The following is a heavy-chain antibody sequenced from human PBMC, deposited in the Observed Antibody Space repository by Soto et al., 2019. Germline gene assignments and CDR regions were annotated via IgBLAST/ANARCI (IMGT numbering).Heavy chain of an antibody. CDR3: ARDRDGYNSNWFDP. V-gene: IGHV3-21*01. D-gene: IGHD5-12*01. CDR1: GFTLNTHN. Sequence: PGGSLRLSCAASGFTLNTHNMNWVRQAPGRGLEWVSSISTGSSYIYYADSVKGRFTISRDNAQNSLYLQMNSLTVEDTAVYYCARDRDGYNSNWFDPWGRGTLVTVSS. J-gene: IGHJ5*02. CDR2: ISTGSSYI.